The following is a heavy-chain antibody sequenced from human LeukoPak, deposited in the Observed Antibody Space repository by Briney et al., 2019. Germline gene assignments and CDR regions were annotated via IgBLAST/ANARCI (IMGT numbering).Heavy chain of an antibody. J-gene: IGHJ4*02. CDR3: ARGGLTGYYDGNGYDH. CDR2: INTYNENI. D-gene: IGHD3-22*01. V-gene: IGHV1-18*01. CDR1: GYSFTRYS. Sequence: ASVKVSCKASGYSFTRYSITWVRQAPGQGLEWMGWINTYNENIKYTQRLQGRVTMTTDTSTTTAHMELRSLTSDDTAVYYCARGGLTGYYDGNGYDHWGQGTLVTVSS.